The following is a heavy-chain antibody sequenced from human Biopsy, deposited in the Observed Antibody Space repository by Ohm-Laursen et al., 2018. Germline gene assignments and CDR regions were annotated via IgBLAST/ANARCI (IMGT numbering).Heavy chain of an antibody. Sequence: SDTLSLTCTVSGGSISSSTPYYWAWLRQPPGKGLEWIGYIYYSGSTNYNPSLKSRVTISVDTSKNQFSLRLNSVTAADTAVYYCARATNSTGWPYYYFYGMDVWGQGTTVTVSS. V-gene: IGHV4-61*05. D-gene: IGHD2/OR15-2a*01. CDR3: ARATNSTGWPYYYFYGMDV. CDR2: IYYSGST. CDR1: GGSISSSTPYY. J-gene: IGHJ6*02.